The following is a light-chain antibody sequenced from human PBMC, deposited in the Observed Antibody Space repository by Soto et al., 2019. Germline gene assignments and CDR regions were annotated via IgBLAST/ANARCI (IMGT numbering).Light chain of an antibody. J-gene: IGLJ2*01. Sequence: QSALTQPPSASGSPGQSVTISCTGTSSDVGAYNYVSWYQQHPGKAPKLIIYEVNKRPSGVPDRFSGSKSGNTASLTVSGLQAEDEAEYHCGSYAGSNNLGVFGGGTKLTVL. CDR3: GSYAGSNNLGV. CDR2: EVN. V-gene: IGLV2-8*01. CDR1: SSDVGAYNY.